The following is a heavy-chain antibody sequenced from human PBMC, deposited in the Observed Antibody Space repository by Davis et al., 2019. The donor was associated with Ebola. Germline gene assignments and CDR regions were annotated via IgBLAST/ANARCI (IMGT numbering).Heavy chain of an antibody. Sequence: ASVKVSCKASGYTFTNYYMHWVRQAPGQGLEWMGMINPNDGRTIYAQKFQGRVTVTTDTSTGTAYLDLRSLRSDDTAVYFCARTSIVGTTTTASDIWGQGTLVTVSS. CDR3: ARTSIVGTTTTASDI. D-gene: IGHD1-26*01. CDR1: GYTFTNYY. CDR2: INPNDGRT. J-gene: IGHJ3*02. V-gene: IGHV1-46*01.